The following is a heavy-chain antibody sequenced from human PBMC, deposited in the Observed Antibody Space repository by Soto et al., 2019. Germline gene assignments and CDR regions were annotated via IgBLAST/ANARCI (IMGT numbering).Heavy chain of an antibody. D-gene: IGHD3-9*01. V-gene: IGHV3-23*01. J-gene: IGHJ4*02. CDR2: IRGDGGQT. Sequence: GGSLRLSCTASGFTFTSYGMGWVRQAPGKGLQWVSTIRGDGGQTHYTDSAKGRFSISRDNSKNTVYLQMDSLRAEDTAMYFCARDVGLDSDDFFAYWGQGTQVTVSS. CDR1: GFTFTSYG. CDR3: ARDVGLDSDDFFAY.